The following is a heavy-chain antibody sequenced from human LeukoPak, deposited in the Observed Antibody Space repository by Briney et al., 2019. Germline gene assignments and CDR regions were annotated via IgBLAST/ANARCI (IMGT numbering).Heavy chain of an antibody. CDR1: GVSISTFY. V-gene: IGHV4-59*08. D-gene: IGHD2-15*01. Sequence: PSETPSLTCTVSGVSISTFYWSWIRQPPGEGLEWIGYISDSGSTNYNPSLQSRITISVDTSKNQFSLKLSSVTAADTAVYYCARHLRYCSGGTCYSSDAFDIWGRGTMVTVSS. J-gene: IGHJ3*02. CDR3: ARHLRYCSGGTCYSSDAFDI. CDR2: ISDSGST.